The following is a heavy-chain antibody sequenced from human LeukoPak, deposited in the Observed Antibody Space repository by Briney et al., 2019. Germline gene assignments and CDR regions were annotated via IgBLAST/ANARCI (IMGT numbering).Heavy chain of an antibody. D-gene: IGHD6-19*01. CDR2: IKQDGSEK. J-gene: IGHJ4*02. CDR1: GFTFSSYW. V-gene: IGHV3-7*03. Sequence: PGGSLRLSCAASGFTFSSYWMSWVRQAPGKGLEWVANIKQDGSEKYYVDSVKGRFTISRDNAKNSLYLQMNSPRAEDTAVYYCAREYSSGWTDYWGQGTLVTVSS. CDR3: AREYSSGWTDY.